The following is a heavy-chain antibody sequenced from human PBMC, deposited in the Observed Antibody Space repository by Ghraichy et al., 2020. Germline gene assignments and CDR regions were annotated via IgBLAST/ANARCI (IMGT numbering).Heavy chain of an antibody. J-gene: IGHJ4*02. V-gene: IGHV1-69*13. CDR2: IIPIFGTA. CDR3: ASLMTTVTTGEVDY. D-gene: IGHD4-17*01. Sequence: SVKVSCKASGGTFSSYAISWVRQAPGQGLEWMGGIIPIFGTANYAQKFQGRVTITADESTSTAYMELSSLRSEDTAVYYCASLMTTVTTGEVDYWGQGTLVTVSS. CDR1: GGTFSSYA.